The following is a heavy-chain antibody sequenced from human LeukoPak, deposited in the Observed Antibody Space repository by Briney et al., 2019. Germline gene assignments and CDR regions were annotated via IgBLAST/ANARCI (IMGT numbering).Heavy chain of an antibody. D-gene: IGHD6-19*01. CDR1: GFTFSRHP. J-gene: IGHJ4*02. V-gene: IGHV3-30*02. CDR2: IRYDGSNK. Sequence: GTSLRLSCAASGFTFSRHPMHWVRQAPGKGLEWVAFIRYDGSNKFYADSVQGRFTISRDNSKNTLYLQMNSLRAEDTAVYYCAKNMGIYGSGWYYFDYWGQGTLVTVSS. CDR3: AKNMGIYGSGWYYFDY.